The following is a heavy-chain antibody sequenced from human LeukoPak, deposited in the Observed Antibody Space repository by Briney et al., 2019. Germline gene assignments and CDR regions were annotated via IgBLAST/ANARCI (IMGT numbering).Heavy chain of an antibody. CDR3: ARVRGNCGGGSCYFDY. Sequence: PGGSLRLSCAASGFTFSSYAMSWVRQAPGKGLEWVSAISGSGGSTYYADSVKGRFTISRDNSKNTLYLQMNSLRAEDTAVYYCARVRGNCGGGSCYFDYWGQGTLVTVSS. CDR2: ISGSGGST. D-gene: IGHD2-15*01. V-gene: IGHV3-23*01. J-gene: IGHJ4*02. CDR1: GFTFSSYA.